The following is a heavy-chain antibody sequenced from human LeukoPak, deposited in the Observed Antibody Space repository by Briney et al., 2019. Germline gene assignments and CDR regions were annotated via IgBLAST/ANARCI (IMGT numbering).Heavy chain of an antibody. CDR1: GFTFSAYA. V-gene: IGHV3-23*01. J-gene: IGHJ5*02. CDR3: AKHDPRRVVITNWFDP. Sequence: PGGSLRLSCAASGFTFSAYAISWVRPAPGKGLEWVSAISGSGGITYYADSVKGRFTISRGNSKNTLYMQMNSLRAEDTAVYYCAKHDPRRVVITNWFDPWGEGTLVTVSS. CDR2: ISGSGGIT. D-gene: IGHD3-22*01.